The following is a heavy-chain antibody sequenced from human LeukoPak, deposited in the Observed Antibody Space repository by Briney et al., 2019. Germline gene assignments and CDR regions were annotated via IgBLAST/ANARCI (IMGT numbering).Heavy chain of an antibody. CDR3: TTGISGVTMVRGIIIAFDY. CDR1: GFPFSTYW. CDR2: VKTKTDGGTT. V-gene: IGHV3-15*01. J-gene: IGHJ4*02. Sequence: PGGSLRLSCAASGFPFSTYWMHWVRQAPGKGLEWVGRVKTKTDGGTTDYAAPVKGRFTISRDDSKNTLYLQMNSLKTEDTAVYYCTTGISGVTMVRGIIIAFDYWGQGTLVTVSS. D-gene: IGHD3-10*01.